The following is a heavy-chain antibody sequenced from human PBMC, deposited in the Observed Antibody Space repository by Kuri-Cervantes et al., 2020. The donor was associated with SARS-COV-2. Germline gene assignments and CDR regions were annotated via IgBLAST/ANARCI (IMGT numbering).Heavy chain of an antibody. CDR1: GFSLSTSGVG. CDR3: ARTQDVLRFLEGFDY. Sequence: SGPTLVKPTQTLTLTCTFSGFSLSTSGVGVGWIRQPPGKALEWLALIYRDDDKRYGPSLKSRLTITKDTSKNQVVLTMTNMDPVDTATYYCARTQDVLRFLEGFDYWGQGTLVTVSS. D-gene: IGHD3-3*01. J-gene: IGHJ4*02. CDR2: IYRDDDK. V-gene: IGHV2-5*05.